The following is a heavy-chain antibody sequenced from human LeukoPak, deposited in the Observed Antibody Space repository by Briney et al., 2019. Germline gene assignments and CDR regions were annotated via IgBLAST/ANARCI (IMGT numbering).Heavy chain of an antibody. Sequence: GGSLRLSCAASGFAFSSYGMHWVRQAPGKGLEWVAFIRYDGSNKYYADSVKGRFTISRDNSKNTLYLQMNSLRAEDTAVYYCAKDRPPHYDILTGYLSYWGQGTLVTVSS. D-gene: IGHD3-9*01. J-gene: IGHJ4*02. CDR3: AKDRPPHYDILTGYLSY. V-gene: IGHV3-30*02. CDR2: IRYDGSNK. CDR1: GFAFSSYG.